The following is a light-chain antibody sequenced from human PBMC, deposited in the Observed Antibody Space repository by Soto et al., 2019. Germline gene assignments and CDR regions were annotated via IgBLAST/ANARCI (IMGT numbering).Light chain of an antibody. CDR1: AGTVTSGHY. J-gene: IGLJ2*01. V-gene: IGLV7-46*01. CDR2: DTS. CDR3: SLSYSGAVV. Sequence: QAVVTQEPSLTLSPGGTVTLTCGSSAGTVTSGHYPYWYQQKPGQAPRTLIYDTSNKHSWTPARFSGSLLGGKAALTLSGAQHEDEADYYCSLSYSGAVVFGGGTKVTVL.